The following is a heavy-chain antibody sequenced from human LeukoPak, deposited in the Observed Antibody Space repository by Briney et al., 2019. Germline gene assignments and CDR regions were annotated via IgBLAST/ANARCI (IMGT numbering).Heavy chain of an antibody. J-gene: IGHJ3*02. V-gene: IGHV3-9*01. CDR1: GFMFSGYW. CDR3: AKDVYANAFDI. CDR2: ISWNSGSI. Sequence: GGSLRLSCAASGFMFSGYWMHWVRQAPGKGLEWVSGISWNSGSIGYADSVKGRFTISRDNAKNSLYLQMNSLRAEDTALYYCAKDVYANAFDIWGQGTMVTVSS. D-gene: IGHD2-8*01.